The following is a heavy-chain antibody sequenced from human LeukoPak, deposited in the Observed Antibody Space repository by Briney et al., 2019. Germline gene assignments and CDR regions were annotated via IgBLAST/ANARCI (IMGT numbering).Heavy chain of an antibody. V-gene: IGHV4-30-4*08. CDR3: ARVVPGPVPAAIRGWFDP. CDR1: GGSISSGDYY. D-gene: IGHD2-2*02. Sequence: SQTLSLTCTVSGGSISSGDYYWSWIRQPPGKGLEWIGYIYYSGSTYYNPSLKSRVTISVDTSKTQFSLTLSSVTAAATAVYYCARVVPGPVPAAIRGWFDPWGQGTLVTVSS. CDR2: IYYSGST. J-gene: IGHJ5*02.